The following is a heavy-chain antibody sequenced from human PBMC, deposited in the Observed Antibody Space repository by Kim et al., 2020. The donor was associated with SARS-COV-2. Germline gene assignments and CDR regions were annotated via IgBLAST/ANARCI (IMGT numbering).Heavy chain of an antibody. Sequence: GGSLRLPCAASGFTFSNYAMTWVRQAPGKGLEWVSSITGSGDTTYYADSVKGRFTISRDNSKNTLYVQMNSLRAEDTAVYYCARGRYGPGEPWGQGTLVTVSS. CDR2: ITGSGDTT. CDR3: ARGRYGPGEP. D-gene: IGHD3-16*01. V-gene: IGHV3-23*01. CDR1: GFTFSNYA. J-gene: IGHJ5*02.